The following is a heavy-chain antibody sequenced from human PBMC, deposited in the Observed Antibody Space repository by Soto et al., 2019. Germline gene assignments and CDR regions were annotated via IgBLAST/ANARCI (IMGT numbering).Heavy chain of an antibody. Sequence: PGGSLRLSCAASGFTFSSYAMSWVRQAPGKGLDWVSAISGSGGSTYYADSVKGRFTISRDNSKNTLYLQINSLRAEDTAVYYCAKRFIVVVPAGHFDYWGQGTLVTVSS. V-gene: IGHV3-23*01. J-gene: IGHJ4*02. D-gene: IGHD2-2*01. CDR1: GFTFSSYA. CDR2: ISGSGGST. CDR3: AKRFIVVVPAGHFDY.